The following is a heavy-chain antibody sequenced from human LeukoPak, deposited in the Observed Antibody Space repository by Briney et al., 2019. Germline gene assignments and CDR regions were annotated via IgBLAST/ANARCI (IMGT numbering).Heavy chain of an antibody. J-gene: IGHJ4*02. CDR2: ISAYNGNT. CDR1: GYTFTSYG. CDR3: ARALEVAAAGTGFDY. D-gene: IGHD6-13*01. Sequence: ASVKVSCKASGYTFTSYGISWVRQAPGQGLEWMGWISAYNGNTNYAQKLQGRVAMTTDTSTSTAYMELRSLRSDDTAVYYCARALEVAAAGTGFDYWGQGTLVTVSS. V-gene: IGHV1-18*01.